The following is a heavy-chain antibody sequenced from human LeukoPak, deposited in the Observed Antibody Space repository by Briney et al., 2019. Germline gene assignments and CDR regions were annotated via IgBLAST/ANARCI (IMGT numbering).Heavy chain of an antibody. V-gene: IGHV3-21*01. Sequence: GGSLRLSCAASGFTFSSYSMNWVRQAPGKGLEWVSSISSSSSYIYYADSVKGRFTISRDNAKNSLYLQMNSLRAGDTAVYYCASGPFDFWSGYYLTGYYYGMDVWGQGTTVTVSS. CDR1: GFTFSSYS. J-gene: IGHJ6*02. CDR3: ASGPFDFWSGYYLTGYYYGMDV. CDR2: ISSSSSYI. D-gene: IGHD3-3*01.